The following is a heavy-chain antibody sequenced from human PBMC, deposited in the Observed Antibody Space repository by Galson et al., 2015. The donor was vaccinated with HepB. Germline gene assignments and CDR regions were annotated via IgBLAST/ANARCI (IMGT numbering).Heavy chain of an antibody. CDR3: ASRGIAAAGSDFDY. CDR2: INPNSGGT. V-gene: IGHV1-2*02. CDR1: GYTFTGYY. J-gene: IGHJ4*02. Sequence: QSGAEVKKPGESLKISCKASGYTFTGYYMHWVRQAPGQGLEWMGWINPNSGGTNYAQKFQGRVTMTRDTSISTAYMELSRLRSDDTAVYYCASRGIAAAGSDFDYWGQGTLVTVSS. D-gene: IGHD6-13*01.